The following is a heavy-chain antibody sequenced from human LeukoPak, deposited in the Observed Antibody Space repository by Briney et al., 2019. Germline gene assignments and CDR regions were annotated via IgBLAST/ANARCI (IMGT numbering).Heavy chain of an antibody. J-gene: IGHJ5*02. D-gene: IGHD6-6*01. CDR1: GYTFTSYD. Sequence: ASVKVSCKASGYTFTSYDINWVRQATGQGLEWMGWMNPNSGNTGYAQKFQGRVTMTRNTSISTAYMELSGLRSEDTAVYYCARALVAWGKPLPFDPWGQGTLVTVSS. V-gene: IGHV1-8*01. CDR2: MNPNSGNT. CDR3: ARALVAWGKPLPFDP.